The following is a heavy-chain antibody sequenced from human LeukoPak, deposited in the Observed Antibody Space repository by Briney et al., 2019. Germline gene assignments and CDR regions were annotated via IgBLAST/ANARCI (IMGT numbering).Heavy chain of an antibody. J-gene: IGHJ5*02. D-gene: IGHD3-10*01. CDR2: IYHSGST. V-gene: IGHV4-4*02. CDR1: GGSISSSNW. Sequence: PSETLSLTCAVSGGSISSSNWWSWVRQPPGKGLEWIGEIYHSGSTNYNPSLKSRVTISVDKSKNQFSLKLSSVTAADTAVYYCWRGAGNISMVRGYWFHPRGQGTLVTVSS. CDR3: WRGAGNISMVRGYWFHP.